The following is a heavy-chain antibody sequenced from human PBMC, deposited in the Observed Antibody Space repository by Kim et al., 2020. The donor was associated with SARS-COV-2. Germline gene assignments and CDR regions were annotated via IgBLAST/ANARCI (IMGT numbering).Heavy chain of an antibody. Sequence: SETLSLTCTVSGGSISSSSYYWGWIRQPPGKGLEWIGSIYYSGSTYYNPSLKSRVTISVDTSKNQFSLKLSSVTATDTAVYYCASPSVWGSYRQDYWGQGTLVTVSS. V-gene: IGHV4-39*01. D-gene: IGHD3-16*02. J-gene: IGHJ4*02. CDR1: GGSISSSSYY. CDR3: ASPSVWGSYRQDY. CDR2: IYYSGST.